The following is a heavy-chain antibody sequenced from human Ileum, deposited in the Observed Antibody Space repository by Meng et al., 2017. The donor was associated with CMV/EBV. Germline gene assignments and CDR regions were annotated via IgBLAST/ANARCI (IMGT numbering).Heavy chain of an antibody. CDR2: IIPIFGTA. Sequence: SVKVSCKASGGTFSSYAISWVRQAPGQGLEWMGGIIPIFGTANYAQKFQGRVTITTDESTSTAYMELSSLRSEDTAVYYCARDGPRYSGSYVLDDWGQGTLVTVSS. V-gene: IGHV1-69*05. CDR3: ARDGPRYSGSYVLDD. D-gene: IGHD1-26*01. J-gene: IGHJ4*02. CDR1: GGTFSSYA.